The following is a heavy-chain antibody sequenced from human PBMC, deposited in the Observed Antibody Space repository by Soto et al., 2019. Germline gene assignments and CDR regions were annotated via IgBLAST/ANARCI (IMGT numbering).Heavy chain of an antibody. J-gene: IGHJ4*02. CDR1: GGTITTGGHF. V-gene: IGHV4-31*03. CDR2: IYYSGTT. CDR3: ARGVSGSYLDY. Sequence: QVQLQESGPGLVKASQTLSLTCTVSGGTITTGGHFWSWIRQYPGKGLEWIGYIYYSGTTHYNPSLNSRVTISIDTSKNQFSLNLSSVTAADTAVYYCARGVSGSYLDYWGQGTLVTVSS. D-gene: IGHD1-26*01.